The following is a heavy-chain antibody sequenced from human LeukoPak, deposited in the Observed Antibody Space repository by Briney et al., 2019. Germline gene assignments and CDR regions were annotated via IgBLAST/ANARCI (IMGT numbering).Heavy chain of an antibody. Sequence: PGESLRLSCAASGFTFSSYAMHWVRQAPGKGLEWVAVISYDGSNKYYADSVKGRFTISRDNSKNTLYLQMNSLRAEDTAVYYCARSTTGYSSGWYPSAEYFQHWGQGTLVTVSS. V-gene: IGHV3-30-3*01. CDR1: GFTFSSYA. J-gene: IGHJ1*01. D-gene: IGHD6-19*01. CDR2: ISYDGSNK. CDR3: ARSTTGYSSGWYPSAEYFQH.